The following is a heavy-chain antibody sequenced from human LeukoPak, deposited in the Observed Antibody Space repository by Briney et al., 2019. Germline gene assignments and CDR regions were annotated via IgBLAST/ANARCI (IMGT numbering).Heavy chain of an antibody. D-gene: IGHD1-26*01. V-gene: IGHV4-59*11. CDR3: AREVGATGYYFDY. J-gene: IGHJ4*02. Sequence: SETLSLTCTVSGGSISSHYWSWIRQPPGKGLEWIGYFYYSGSTHYNPSLKSRVTISVDTSKNQFSLKLSSVTAADTAVYYCAREVGATGYYFDYWGQGTLVTVSS. CDR2: FYYSGST. CDR1: GGSISSHY.